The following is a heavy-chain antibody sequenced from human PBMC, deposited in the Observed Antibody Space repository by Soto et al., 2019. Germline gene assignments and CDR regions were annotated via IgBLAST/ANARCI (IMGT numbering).Heavy chain of an antibody. D-gene: IGHD3-16*01. CDR3: ATGGHNDGYNFYHGMDV. CDR1: GGIFTNNA. J-gene: IGHJ6*02. V-gene: IGHV1-69*01. Sequence: QVQVVQSGAEVKKPGSSVKVSCKVSGGIFTNNAISWVRQAPGQGLEWLGGVIPLFDTAYYAQIFRGRLRIPADGATTTAYMELRGLTSADTAVYFCATGGHNDGYNFYHGMDVWGQGTTVTVS. CDR2: VIPLFDTA.